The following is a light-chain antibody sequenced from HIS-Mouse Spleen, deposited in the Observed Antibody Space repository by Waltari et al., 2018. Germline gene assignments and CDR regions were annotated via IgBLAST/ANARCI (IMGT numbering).Light chain of an antibody. CDR1: QSVISN. CDR3: QQYNNWPPWT. V-gene: IGKV3-15*01. J-gene: IGKJ1*01. CDR2: GAS. Sequence: EIVMTQSPATLSVSPGERATLSCRASQSVISNLDWYHQKPGQAPRLPIYGASTRATGIPARLSGSGSGTELTLTISSMQSEDFAVYYCQQYNNWPPWTFGQGTKVEIK.